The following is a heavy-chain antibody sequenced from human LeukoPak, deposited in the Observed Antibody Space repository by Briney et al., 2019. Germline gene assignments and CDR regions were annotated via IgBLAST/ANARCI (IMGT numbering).Heavy chain of an antibody. D-gene: IGHD3-3*01. CDR1: GYTFTGYY. V-gene: IGHV1-2*02. J-gene: IGHJ6*03. CDR2: INPNSGGT. Sequence: ASVKVSCKASGYTFTGYYMHWVRQAPGQGLEWRGWINPNSGGTNYAQKFQGRVTMTRDTSISTAYMELSRLRSDDTAVYYCARDRSSPYYDFWSGYHHPYYYMDVWGKGTTVTVSS. CDR3: ARDRSSPYYDFWSGYHHPYYYMDV.